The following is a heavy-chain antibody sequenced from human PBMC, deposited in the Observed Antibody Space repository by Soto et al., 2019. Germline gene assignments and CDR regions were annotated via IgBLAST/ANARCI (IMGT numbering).Heavy chain of an antibody. CDR3: ARDGWELLSHGALDL. D-gene: IGHD1-26*01. CDR2: ISSSSSYI. CDR1: GFTFSSYS. J-gene: IGHJ3*01. Sequence: GGSLRLSCAASGFTFSSYSMSWVRQAPGKGLEWVSSISSSSSYIYYADSVKGRFTISRDNAKISLYLQMNSLRAEDTAVYYCARDGWELLSHGALDLWCQGTMVTVSS. V-gene: IGHV3-21*01.